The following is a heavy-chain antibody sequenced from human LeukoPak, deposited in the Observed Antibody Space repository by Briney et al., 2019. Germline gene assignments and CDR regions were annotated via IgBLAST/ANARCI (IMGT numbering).Heavy chain of an antibody. CDR3: ARLSVIVGAALEYYYYYMDV. V-gene: IGHV4-30-2*01. CDR2: IYHSGST. D-gene: IGHD1-26*01. CDR1: GGSISSGGYY. J-gene: IGHJ6*03. Sequence: SETLSLTCTVSGGSISSGGYYWSWIRQPPGKGLEWIGYIYHSGSTYYNPSLKSRVTISVDRSKNQFSLKLSSVTAADTAVYYCARLSVIVGAALEYYYYYMDVWGQGTTVTVSS.